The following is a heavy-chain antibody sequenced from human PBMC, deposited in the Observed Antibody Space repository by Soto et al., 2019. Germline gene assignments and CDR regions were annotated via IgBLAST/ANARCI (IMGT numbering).Heavy chain of an antibody. V-gene: IGHV3-74*01. J-gene: IGHJ4*02. CDR1: GFTFSSNW. Sequence: EVQLVESGGGLVQPGGSLRLSCAASGFTFSSNWMHWVRRVPGRGLVWVSRINTDGSRTSYEDSVEGRFTISRDNAKNTVYLQMSSLRAEDTAVYYCARDGEGFWGQGTLVTVPS. CDR2: INTDGSRT. CDR3: ARDGEGF. D-gene: IGHD2-21*01.